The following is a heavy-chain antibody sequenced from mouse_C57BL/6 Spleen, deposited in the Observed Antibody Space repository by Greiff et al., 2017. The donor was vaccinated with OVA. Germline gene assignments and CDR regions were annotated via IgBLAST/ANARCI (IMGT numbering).Heavy chain of an antibody. CDR2: FNPNIGGT. CDR3: ARRNYYGSYFDV. D-gene: IGHD1-1*01. CDR1: GYTFTDYY. J-gene: IGHJ1*03. V-gene: IGHV1-26*01. Sequence: VQLQQSGPELVKPGASVKISCKASGYTFTDYYMNWVKQSHGKSLEWIGDFNPNIGGTSYNQKFKGKATLSVDQSSSTAFMERSSLTSEDFAVYYCARRNYYGSYFDVWGTGSTVTVSS.